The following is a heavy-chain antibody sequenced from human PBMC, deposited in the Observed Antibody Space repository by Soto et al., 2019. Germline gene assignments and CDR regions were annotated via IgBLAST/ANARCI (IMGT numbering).Heavy chain of an antibody. V-gene: IGHV3-30-3*01. CDR1: GFTFSSYA. D-gene: IGHD1-7*01. CDR2: ISYDGSNK. Sequence: GGSLRLSCAASGFTFSSYAMHWVRQAPGKGLEWVAVISYDGSNKYYADSVKGRFTISRDNSKNTLYLQMNSLRAEDTAVYYCARENITGTTVSIDYWGQGTLVTVSS. J-gene: IGHJ4*02. CDR3: ARENITGTTVSIDY.